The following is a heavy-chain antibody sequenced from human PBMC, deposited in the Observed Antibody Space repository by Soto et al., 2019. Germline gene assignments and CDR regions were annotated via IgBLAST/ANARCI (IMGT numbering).Heavy chain of an antibody. CDR3: ARDLVGAAGAP. V-gene: IGHV4-59*01. CDR2: IYYSGST. CDR1: GGSISSYY. Sequence: PSETLSLTCTVSGGSISSYYWSWIRQPPGEGLEWIGYIYYSGSTNYNPSLKSRVTISVDTSKNQFSLKLSSVTAADTAVYYCARDLVGAAGAPWGQGTLVTVSS. J-gene: IGHJ5*02. D-gene: IGHD1-26*01.